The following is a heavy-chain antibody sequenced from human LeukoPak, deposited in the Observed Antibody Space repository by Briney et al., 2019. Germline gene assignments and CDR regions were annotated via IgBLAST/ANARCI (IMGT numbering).Heavy chain of an antibody. D-gene: IGHD6-13*01. CDR2: ISGDSTYI. CDR3: AREAWYNSRWYETENYYYYYYMDV. Sequence: GGSLRLSCAASGFTFASYSMNWVRQAPGKGLEWVSSISGDSTYIYNAGSVKGRFTISRDNAQASLYLQMISLRADDTAVYYCAREAWYNSRWYETENYYYYYYMDVWGKGTTVTVSS. J-gene: IGHJ6*03. V-gene: IGHV3-21*01. CDR1: GFTFASYS.